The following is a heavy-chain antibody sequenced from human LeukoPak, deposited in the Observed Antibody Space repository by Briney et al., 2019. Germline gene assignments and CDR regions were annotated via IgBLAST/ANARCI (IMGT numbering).Heavy chain of an antibody. Sequence: PSETLSLTCAVYGGSFSGYYWSWIRQPPGKGLEWIGEINHSGSTNYNPSLKSRVTISVDTSKNQFSLKLSSVTAADTAVYYCARVWEQQLAIDYWGQGTPVTVSS. D-gene: IGHD6-13*01. V-gene: IGHV4-34*01. CDR3: ARVWEQQLAIDY. CDR1: GGSFSGYY. CDR2: INHSGST. J-gene: IGHJ4*02.